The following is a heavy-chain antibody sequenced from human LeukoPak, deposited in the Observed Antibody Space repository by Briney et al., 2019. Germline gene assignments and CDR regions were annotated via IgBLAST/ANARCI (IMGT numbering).Heavy chain of an antibody. CDR3: AELGITMIGGV. D-gene: IGHD3-10*02. CDR1: GFTFSSYE. Sequence: GGSLRLSCAASGFTFSSYEMNWVRQAPGKGVGWVSYISSSGSTIYYADSVKGRFTISRDNAKNPLYLQMNSLRAEDTAVYYCAELGITMIGGVWGKGTTVTISS. J-gene: IGHJ6*04. V-gene: IGHV3-48*03. CDR2: ISSSGSTI.